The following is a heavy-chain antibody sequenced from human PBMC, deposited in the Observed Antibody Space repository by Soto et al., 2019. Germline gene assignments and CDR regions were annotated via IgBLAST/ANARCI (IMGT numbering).Heavy chain of an antibody. CDR3: ARGVGVVAALDV. Sequence: EVQLVESGGGLVKPGGSLRLSCAASGFTFSSYSMNWVRQAPGKGLEWVSSISSSSSYIYYADSVKGRFTISRDNAKNSLYLQMNSRRAEDTAVYYCARGVGVVAALDVWGKGTTVTVSS. CDR1: GFTFSSYS. CDR2: ISSSSSYI. D-gene: IGHD2-15*01. J-gene: IGHJ6*04. V-gene: IGHV3-21*01.